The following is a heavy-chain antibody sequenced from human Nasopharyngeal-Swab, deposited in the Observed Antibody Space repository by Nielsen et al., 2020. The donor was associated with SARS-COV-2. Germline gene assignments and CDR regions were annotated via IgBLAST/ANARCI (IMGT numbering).Heavy chain of an antibody. D-gene: IGHD3-22*01. J-gene: IGHJ3*02. Sequence: LKISCAASGFTFSSYGMHWVRQAPGKGLEWVAVISYDGSNKYYADSVKGRFTISRDNSKNTLYLQMNSLRAEDTAVYYCAKGSYYYDSYGAFDIWGQGTMVTVSS. CDR3: AKGSYYYDSYGAFDI. V-gene: IGHV3-30*18. CDR2: ISYDGSNK. CDR1: GFTFSSYG.